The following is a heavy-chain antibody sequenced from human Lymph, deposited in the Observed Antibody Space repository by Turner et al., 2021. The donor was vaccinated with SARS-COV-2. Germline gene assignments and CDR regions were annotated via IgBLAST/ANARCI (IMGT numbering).Heavy chain of an antibody. Sequence: QAQLVESGGGVVQPGRYLRLSCAASGFTFSSYGMHWVRQAPGKGLEWVAAIGYDGSNKYYADSVKGRFTISRDNSKNTLYLQINSLRAEDTAVYYCARQLWLRGTFDYWGQGTLVTVSS. V-gene: IGHV3-33*01. CDR1: GFTFSSYG. CDR2: IGYDGSNK. CDR3: ARQLWLRGTFDY. J-gene: IGHJ4*02. D-gene: IGHD5-18*01.